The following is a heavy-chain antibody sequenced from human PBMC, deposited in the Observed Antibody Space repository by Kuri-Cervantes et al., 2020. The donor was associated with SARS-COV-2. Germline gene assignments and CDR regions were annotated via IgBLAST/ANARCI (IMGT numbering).Heavy chain of an antibody. Sequence: ESLKISCTVSGGSISSSSYYWGWIRQPPGKGLEWIGSIYYSGSTYYNPSLKSRVTMSVDTSKNQFSLKLSSVTAADTAVCYCATQSRGNYWGQGTLVTVSS. J-gene: IGHJ4*02. CDR2: IYYSGST. CDR1: GGSISSSSYY. CDR3: ATQSRGNY. D-gene: IGHD3-16*01. V-gene: IGHV4-39*01.